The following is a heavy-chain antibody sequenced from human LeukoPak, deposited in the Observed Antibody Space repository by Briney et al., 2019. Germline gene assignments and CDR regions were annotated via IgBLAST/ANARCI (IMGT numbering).Heavy chain of an antibody. CDR3: AKGSSSGWPYYFDQ. CDR2: INGGGTDT. J-gene: IGHJ4*02. D-gene: IGHD6-19*01. V-gene: IGHV3-23*01. CDR1: GFTFSTYA. Sequence: KSGGSLRLSCAASGFTFSTYATAWVRHPPGKGLDWLSAINGGGTDTYNAGSVKGRFTISRDNSKNTLYLQMNSLRAEDTAVYYCAKGSSSGWPYYFDQWGQGTLVTVSS.